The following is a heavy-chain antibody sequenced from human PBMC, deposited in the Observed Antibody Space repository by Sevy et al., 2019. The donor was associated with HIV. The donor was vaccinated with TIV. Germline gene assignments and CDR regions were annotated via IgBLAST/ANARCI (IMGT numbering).Heavy chain of an antibody. CDR1: GFTVSSNH. Sequence: GGSLRLSCVASGFTVSSNHMIWVRQAPGKGLEWVSVIYTGDTTDYIDSVKGRFTISRDNSKNTVYLHMINLRAEDTAVYYCAGDMVTYYYDGDYYTSGYGMDVWGQGTTVTVSS. J-gene: IGHJ6*02. D-gene: IGHD3-22*01. V-gene: IGHV3-53*01. CDR2: IYTGDTT. CDR3: AGDMVTYYYDGDYYTSGYGMDV.